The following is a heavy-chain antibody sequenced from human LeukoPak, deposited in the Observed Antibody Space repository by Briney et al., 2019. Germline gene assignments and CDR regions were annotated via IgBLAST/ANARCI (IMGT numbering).Heavy chain of an antibody. CDR3: ARHPEPGYCSSTSCHESYFDY. D-gene: IGHD2-2*01. CDR1: RFTFSSCA. J-gene: IGHJ4*02. Sequence: GGSLRLSCAASRFTFSSCAMSWVRQAPGKGLEWVSAISGSGGRPYYADSVKGRFTISRDNSKNTLYLQMNSLRAEDTAVYYCARHPEPGYCSSTSCHESYFDYWGQGTLVTVSS. CDR2: ISGSGGRP. V-gene: IGHV3-23*01.